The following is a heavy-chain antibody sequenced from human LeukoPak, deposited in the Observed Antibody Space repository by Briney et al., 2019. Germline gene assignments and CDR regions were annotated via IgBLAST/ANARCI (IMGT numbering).Heavy chain of an antibody. CDR2: ISSSSSYI. CDR3: ARSPGATWSFDY. V-gene: IGHV3-21*01. J-gene: IGHJ4*02. CDR1: GFTFSSYE. Sequence: GGSLRLSCAASGFTFSSYEMNWVRQAPGKGLEWVSSISSSSSYIYYADSVKGRFTISRDNAKNSLYMQMNSLRAEDTGVYYCARSPGATWSFDYWGQGTLVTVSS. D-gene: IGHD1-1*01.